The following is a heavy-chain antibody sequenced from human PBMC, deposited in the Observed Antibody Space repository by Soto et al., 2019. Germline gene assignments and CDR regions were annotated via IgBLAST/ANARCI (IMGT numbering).Heavy chain of an antibody. Sequence: GASVKVSCKVSGYTLTELSMHWVRQAPGKGLEWMGGFDPEDGETIYAQKFQGRVTMTEDTSTDTAYMELSSLKSEDTAVYYCATKYWSYVAVNWFDPWGQGTLVTVSS. D-gene: IGHD1-7*01. J-gene: IGHJ5*02. CDR1: GYTLTELS. CDR2: FDPEDGET. V-gene: IGHV1-24*01. CDR3: ATKYWSYVAVNWFDP.